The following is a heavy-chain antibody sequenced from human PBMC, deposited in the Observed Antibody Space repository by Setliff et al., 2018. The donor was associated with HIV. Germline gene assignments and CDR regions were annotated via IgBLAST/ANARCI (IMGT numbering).Heavy chain of an antibody. CDR1: GYTLTDLD. D-gene: IGHD1-26*01. Sequence: ASVKVSCKASGYTLTDLDIYWMRQASGQGLEWLGWINPKSGNTAYAQSFQGRVTLTTNTAISTVDMELSSLSSEDTAVYYCTRWIVGSSNIFAFDIWGQGTLVTVSS. CDR2: INPKSGNT. V-gene: IGHV1-8*01. CDR3: TRWIVGSSNIFAFDI. J-gene: IGHJ3*02.